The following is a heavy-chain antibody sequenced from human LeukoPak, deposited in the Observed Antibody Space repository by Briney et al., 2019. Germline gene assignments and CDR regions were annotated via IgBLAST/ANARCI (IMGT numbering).Heavy chain of an antibody. D-gene: IGHD4-23*01. Sequence: SQTLSLTCSVSGGSISSGGYSWSWIRQPPGKGLEWIGYMYYSGSTYYNTPLKSRVTISIDTTKNQFSLKLSSVTAADTAVYYCARSPATVVNAGYFDLWGRGTLVTVSS. J-gene: IGHJ2*01. V-gene: IGHV4-30-4*07. CDR3: ARSPATVVNAGYFDL. CDR1: GGSISSGGYS. CDR2: MYYSGST.